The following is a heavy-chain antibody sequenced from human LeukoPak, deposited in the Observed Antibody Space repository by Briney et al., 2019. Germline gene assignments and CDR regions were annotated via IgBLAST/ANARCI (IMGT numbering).Heavy chain of an antibody. CDR3: ARPRATKLVDGGFDI. CDR2: INPDSGGT. D-gene: IGHD6-19*01. J-gene: IGHJ3*02. V-gene: IGHV1-2*06. CDR1: GYTFTGYY. Sequence: GASVKVSCKASGYTFTGYYLHWMRQAPGQGLEWMGRINPDSGGTNFAQEFQARVTVTRDTSISTAYMELSTLRSDDTAVYYCARPRATKLVDGGFDIWGQGTIVTVSS.